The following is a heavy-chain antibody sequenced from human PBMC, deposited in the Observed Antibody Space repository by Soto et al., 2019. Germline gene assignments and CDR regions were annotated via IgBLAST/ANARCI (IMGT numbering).Heavy chain of an antibody. Sequence: PGGSLRLSCAASGFTFSNYAMSWVRQAPGKGLEWVAVISYDGSNKYYADSVKGRFTISRDNSKNTLYVEMNSLRAEDAAVYYCAKDSYSRGYSYGALEKNYYDYYGMEVWGQGTTVTVSS. CDR1: GFTFSNYA. CDR3: AKDSYSRGYSYGALEKNYYDYYGMEV. V-gene: IGHV3-30*18. CDR2: ISYDGSNK. D-gene: IGHD5-18*01. J-gene: IGHJ6*02.